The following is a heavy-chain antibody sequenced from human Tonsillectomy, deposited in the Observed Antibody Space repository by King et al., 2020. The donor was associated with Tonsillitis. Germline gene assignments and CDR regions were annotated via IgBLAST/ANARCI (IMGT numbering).Heavy chain of an antibody. J-gene: IGHJ6*02. Sequence: IQLVQSGGGLVQPGGSLRLSCAASGFTFSSYSIHWVRQAPGKGLEWVSYISSSCSSIYYADSLKGRFTISRDNAKNSLYLQMNSLRAEDTAVYYCARGLVGRRGDYGMDVWGQGTTVTVSS. CDR1: GFTFSSYS. V-gene: IGHV3-48*01. D-gene: IGHD1-1*01. CDR2: ISSSCSSI. CDR3: ARGLVGRRGDYGMDV.